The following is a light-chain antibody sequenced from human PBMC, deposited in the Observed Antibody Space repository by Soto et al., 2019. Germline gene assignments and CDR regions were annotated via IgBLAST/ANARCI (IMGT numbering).Light chain of an antibody. CDR2: EAS. V-gene: IGKV1-16*01. CDR1: QGISNY. J-gene: IGKJ5*01. CDR3: QQYNSYPIT. Sequence: IQLTQSPSSLAASIGDAVTITCRASQGISNYLAWFQQKPGQVPKCLIYEASSWQTGVPSRFSGSRSGTDFTLTITSLQPEDFATYYCQQYNSYPITFGQGTRLEIK.